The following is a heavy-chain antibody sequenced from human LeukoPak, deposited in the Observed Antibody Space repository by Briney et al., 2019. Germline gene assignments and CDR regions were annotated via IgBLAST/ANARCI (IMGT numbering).Heavy chain of an antibody. CDR2: IYYSGST. CDR1: GGSISSYY. Sequence: PSETLSLTCTVSGGSISSYYWSWIRQPPGKGLEWIGYIYYSGSTNYNPSLKSRVTISVDTSKNQFSLKLSSVTAADTAVYYCARGAYCSSTSCYTGNDAFDIWGQGTMVTVSS. V-gene: IGHV4-59*08. J-gene: IGHJ3*02. CDR3: ARGAYCSSTSCYTGNDAFDI. D-gene: IGHD2-2*02.